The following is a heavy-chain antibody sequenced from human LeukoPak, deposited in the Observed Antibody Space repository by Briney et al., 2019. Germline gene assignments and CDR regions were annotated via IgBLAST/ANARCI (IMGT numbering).Heavy chain of an antibody. D-gene: IGHD3-16*01. V-gene: IGHV3-53*01. CDR1: GFTVSNNY. CDR3: ARGLGDYHTTWFPVSGY. Sequence: PGGSLRLSCAASGFTVSNNYMSWVRQAPGKKLEWVSDIYSDGTTFYADSVKGRFTISRDNSKNTLYLQMNSLRAEDTAVYYCARGLGDYHTTWFPVSGYWGQGTLVTVSS. CDR2: IYSDGTT. J-gene: IGHJ4*02.